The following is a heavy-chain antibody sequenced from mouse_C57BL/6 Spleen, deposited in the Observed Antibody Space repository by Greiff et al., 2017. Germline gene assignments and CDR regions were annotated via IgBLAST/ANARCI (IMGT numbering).Heavy chain of an antibody. Sequence: QVQLQQPGAELVKPGASVKLSCKASGYTFTSYWMHWVKQRPGQGLEWIGMIHPNSGSTNYNEKFKSKATLTVDKSSSTAYMQLGSLTSEDSAVYYCANYDGSSYYAMDYWGQGTSVTVSS. CDR3: ANYDGSSYYAMDY. J-gene: IGHJ4*01. D-gene: IGHD1-1*01. CDR2: IHPNSGST. CDR1: GYTFTSYW. V-gene: IGHV1-64*01.